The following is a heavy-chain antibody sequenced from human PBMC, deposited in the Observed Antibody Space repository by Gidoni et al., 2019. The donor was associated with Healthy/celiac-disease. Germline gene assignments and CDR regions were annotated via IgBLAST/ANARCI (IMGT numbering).Heavy chain of an antibody. CDR2: INHSGST. CDR3: ARGKTTTRLLWFGIWFDY. J-gene: IGHJ5*01. D-gene: IGHD3-10*01. CDR1: GGSFSGYY. Sequence: QVQLQQWCAGLLKPSETLSLTCAVYGGSFSGYYWSWIRQPPGKGLEWIGEINHSGSTNYTPSFKSRDTIAVDTSKNQFSLKLSSVTAADTAVYYGARGKTTTRLLWFGIWFDYWGQGTLVTVSS. V-gene: IGHV4-34*01.